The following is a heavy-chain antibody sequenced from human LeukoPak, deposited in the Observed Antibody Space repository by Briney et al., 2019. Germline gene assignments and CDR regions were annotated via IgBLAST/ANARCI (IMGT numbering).Heavy chain of an antibody. J-gene: IGHJ4*02. D-gene: IGHD6-13*01. CDR2: INHSGST. CDR3: ARGRGYSSSWFSY. V-gene: IGHV4-34*01. Sequence: PSETLSLTCAVYGGSFSGYYWSWIRQPPGKGLEWIGEINHSGSTKYNPSLKSRVTISGDTSKNQFSLKLRSVTAADTAVYYCARGRGYSSSWFSYWGQGTLVTVSS. CDR1: GGSFSGYY.